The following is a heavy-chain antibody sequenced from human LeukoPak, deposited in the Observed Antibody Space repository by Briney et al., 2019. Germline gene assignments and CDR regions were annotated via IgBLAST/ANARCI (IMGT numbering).Heavy chain of an antibody. CDR2: IYYSGNT. D-gene: IGHD1-26*01. CDR1: GYSISSGYY. J-gene: IGHJ3*01. V-gene: IGHV4-38-2*02. Sequence: SETLSLTCSVSGYSISSGYYWGWIRQSPGKGLEWIGNIYYSGNTNYNPALKSRVTISIDTSRIHFSLHLSSVTAADTAVYYCARTRYSGSHNSAFDLWGQGTVVTVSS. CDR3: ARTRYSGSHNSAFDL.